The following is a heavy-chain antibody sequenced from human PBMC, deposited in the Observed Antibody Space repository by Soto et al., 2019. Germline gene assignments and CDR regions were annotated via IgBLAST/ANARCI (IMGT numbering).Heavy chain of an antibody. D-gene: IGHD3-22*01. CDR1: GGSISSYY. CDR2: IYYSGST. V-gene: IGHV4-59*08. CDR3: ARRGYDSSGYYLGDAFDI. J-gene: IGHJ3*02. Sequence: PSETLSLTCTVSGGSISSYYWSWIRQPPGKGLEWIGYIYYSGSTNYNPSLKSRVTISVDTSKNQFSLKLSSVTAADTAVYYCARRGYDSSGYYLGDAFDIWGQGTMVTVS.